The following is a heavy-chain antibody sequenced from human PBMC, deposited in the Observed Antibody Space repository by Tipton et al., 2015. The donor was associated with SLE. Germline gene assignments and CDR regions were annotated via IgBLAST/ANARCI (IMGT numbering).Heavy chain of an antibody. J-gene: IGHJ4*02. CDR3: ARGTTVTTLFGY. CDR2: IYYSGRT. D-gene: IGHD4-17*01. V-gene: IGHV4-39*07. CDR1: GGSISSSSYY. Sequence: LSLTCTVSGGSISSSSYYWGWIRQPPGKGREGIGSIYYSGRTYYNPSLKRRVTISVDTSKNQFSLMLSSVTAADTAVYYCARGTTVTTLFGYWGQGTLVTVSS.